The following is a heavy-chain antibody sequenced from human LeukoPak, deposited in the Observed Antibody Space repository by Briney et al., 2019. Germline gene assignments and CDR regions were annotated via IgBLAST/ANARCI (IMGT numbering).Heavy chain of an antibody. CDR3: ARTASGATRGWFDP. D-gene: IGHD4/OR15-4a*01. CDR1: GFTFSSYA. Sequence: QTGGSLRLSCAASGFTFSSYAMHWVRQAPGKGLEWVAVISYDGSNKYYADSVKGRFTISRDNSKNTLYLQMNSLRAEDTAVYYCARTASGATRGWFDPWGQGTLVTVSS. V-gene: IGHV3-30-3*01. J-gene: IGHJ5*02. CDR2: ISYDGSNK.